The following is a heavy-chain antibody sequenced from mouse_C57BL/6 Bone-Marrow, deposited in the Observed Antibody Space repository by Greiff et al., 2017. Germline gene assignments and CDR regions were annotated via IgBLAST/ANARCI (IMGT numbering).Heavy chain of an antibody. D-gene: IGHD2-4*01. CDR1: GYTFTDYN. J-gene: IGHJ3*01. CDR3: AREGDYDWFAY. Sequence: EVKLQESGPELVKPGASVKMSCKASGYTFTDYNMHWVKQSHGKSLEWIGYINPNNGGTSYNQKFKGKATLTVNKSSSTAYMELRSLTSEDSAVYYCAREGDYDWFAYWGQGTLVTVSA. CDR2: INPNNGGT. V-gene: IGHV1-22*01.